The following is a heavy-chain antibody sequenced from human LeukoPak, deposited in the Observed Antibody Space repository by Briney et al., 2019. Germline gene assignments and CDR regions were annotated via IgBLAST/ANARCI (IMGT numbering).Heavy chain of an antibody. CDR2: ITYDGSSE. V-gene: IGHV3-30*03. J-gene: IGHJ3*01. Sequence: GGSLRLSCVASGFTFSNYGMHWVRQAPGKGLEWVATITYDGSSEYYADSVKDRFTVSRDNSKNTLYLQMNSLKTEDTAVYYCATDHGSTSCYCGASDLWGQGTRVIVSS. CDR3: ATDHGSTSCYCGASDL. D-gene: IGHD2-2*01. CDR1: GFTFSNYG.